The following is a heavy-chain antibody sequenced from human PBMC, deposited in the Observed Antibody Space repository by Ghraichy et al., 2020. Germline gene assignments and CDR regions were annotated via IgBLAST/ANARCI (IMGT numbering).Heavy chain of an antibody. D-gene: IGHD7-27*01. CDR2: INHSGST. V-gene: IGHV4-34*01. Sequence: SETLSLTCAVYGGSFSGYYWSWIRQPPGKGLEWIGEINHSGSTNYNPSLKSRVTISVDTSKNQFSLKLSSVTAADTAVYYCARGGITNWGSLFDYWGQGTLVTVSS. CDR1: GGSFSGYY. CDR3: ARGGITNWGSLFDY. J-gene: IGHJ4*02.